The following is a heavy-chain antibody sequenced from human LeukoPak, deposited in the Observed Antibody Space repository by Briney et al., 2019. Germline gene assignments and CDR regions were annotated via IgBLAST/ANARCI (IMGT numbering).Heavy chain of an antibody. V-gene: IGHV4-39*07. CDR2: IYYSGST. CDR3: ARALVEVRGYYFDY. D-gene: IGHD2-15*01. J-gene: IGHJ4*02. Sequence: SETLSLTCTVSGGSISSSSYYWGWIRQPPGKGLEWIGSIYYSGSTYYNPSLKSRVTISVDTSKNQFSLKLSSVTAADTAVYYWARALVEVRGYYFDYWGQGTLVTVSS. CDR1: GGSISSSSYY.